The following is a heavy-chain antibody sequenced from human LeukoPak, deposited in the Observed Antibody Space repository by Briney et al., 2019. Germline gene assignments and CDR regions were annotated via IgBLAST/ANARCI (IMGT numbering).Heavy chain of an antibody. J-gene: IGHJ4*02. V-gene: IGHV3-23*01. Sequence: QTGGSLRLSCAASGFTFSSYAMSWVRQAPGKGLEWVSPISNSGGSTYYADSVKGRFTISRDNSKNTLYLQMNSLRAEDTAVYYCAINWNLDYWGQGTLVTVSS. CDR3: AINWNLDY. CDR2: ISNSGGST. D-gene: IGHD1-20*01. CDR1: GFTFSSYA.